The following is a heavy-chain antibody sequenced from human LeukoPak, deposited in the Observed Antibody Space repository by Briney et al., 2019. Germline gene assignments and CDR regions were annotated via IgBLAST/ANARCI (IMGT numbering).Heavy chain of an antibody. Sequence: GGSLRLSCAASGFTVSTNYMNWVRQAPGKGLEWVSILYSGSSTYYADSVEGRFIVSRDSSKNALSLQMNDLRAEDTAVYYCARVADHFHWYLDLWGRGTLVTVSS. J-gene: IGHJ2*01. D-gene: IGHD3-3*02. CDR3: ARVADHFHWYLDL. CDR2: LYSGSST. V-gene: IGHV3-53*01. CDR1: GFTVSTNY.